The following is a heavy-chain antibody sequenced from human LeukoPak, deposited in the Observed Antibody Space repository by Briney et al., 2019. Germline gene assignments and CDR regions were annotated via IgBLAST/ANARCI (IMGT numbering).Heavy chain of an antibody. V-gene: IGHV3-64*01. J-gene: IGHJ4*02. D-gene: IGHD1-7*01. CDR1: GFTFSNYA. CDR3: VRAGNYREFDY. CDR2: ISTNGDAT. Sequence: GGSLRLSCAASGFTFSNYALHWVRQAPGKGLEYVSAISTNGDATFYANSVKGRFTISRDNSKNTLYLQMGSLRAEVMAVYYCVRAGNYREFDYWGQGTLVTVSS.